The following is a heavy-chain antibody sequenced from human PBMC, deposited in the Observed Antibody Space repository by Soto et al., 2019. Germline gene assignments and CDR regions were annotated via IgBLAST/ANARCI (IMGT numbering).Heavy chain of an antibody. J-gene: IGHJ3*02. CDR1: GFTFSSYA. CDR3: VKDPQWELPPPGAFDI. V-gene: IGHV3-23*01. D-gene: IGHD1-26*01. Sequence: PGGSLRLSCAASGFTFSSYAMSWVRQAPGKGLEWVSAISGSGGSTYYADSVKGRFTISRDNSKNTLYLQMNSLRAEDTAVYYCVKDPQWELPPPGAFDIWGQGTMVTVSS. CDR2: ISGSGGST.